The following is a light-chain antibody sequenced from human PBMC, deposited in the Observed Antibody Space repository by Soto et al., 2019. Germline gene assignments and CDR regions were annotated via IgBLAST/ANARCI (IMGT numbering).Light chain of an antibody. Sequence: QSVLTQPASVSGSPGQSITISCTGISSDVGSYNLVSWYQQHPGKAPKVMIYEGSKRPSGVSNRFSGSRPGNTASLTISGLQAEDEGHYYCSSYAGSSTHVVFGGGTKLTVL. J-gene: IGLJ2*01. CDR1: SSDVGSYNL. CDR2: EGS. V-gene: IGLV2-23*01. CDR3: SSYAGSSTHVV.